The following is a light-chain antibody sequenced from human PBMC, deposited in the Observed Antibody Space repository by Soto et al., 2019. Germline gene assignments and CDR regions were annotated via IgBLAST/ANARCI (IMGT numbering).Light chain of an antibody. CDR1: QSINIW. J-gene: IGKJ1*01. CDR2: DAS. Sequence: IQMTQSPSTLSASVGDRVTITCRARQSINIWLAWYQQRPGKAPKLLICDASILESGVPSRFSGSGSGTEFTLTISSLQPDDFATYYCQQYNSYRTFGQGTKVDIK. CDR3: QQYNSYRT. V-gene: IGKV1-5*01.